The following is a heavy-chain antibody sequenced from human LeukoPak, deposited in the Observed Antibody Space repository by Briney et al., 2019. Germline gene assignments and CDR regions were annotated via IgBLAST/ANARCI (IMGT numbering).Heavy chain of an antibody. Sequence: SETLSPTCTVSGGSISSNSWSWIRQPPGEGLEWIGYIYSSGTINYNPSLKSRVTISIDTSKNQFSLKLTSVTAADTAVYYCARDVESSHGPWFDPWGQGTLVTVSS. CDR1: GGSISSNS. CDR3: ARDVESSHGPWFDP. V-gene: IGHV4-59*08. D-gene: IGHD1-1*01. J-gene: IGHJ5*02. CDR2: IYSSGTI.